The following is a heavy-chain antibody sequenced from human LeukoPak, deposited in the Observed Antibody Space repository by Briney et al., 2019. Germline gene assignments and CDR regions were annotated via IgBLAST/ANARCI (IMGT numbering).Heavy chain of an antibody. CDR1: GFTFSSYS. D-gene: IGHD7-27*01. CDR3: ARVRSGDDAFDI. CDR2: IRSSSSYI. J-gene: IGHJ3*02. V-gene: IGHV3-21*01. Sequence: PGGSLRLSCAASGFTFSSYSMNWARQAPGKGLEWVSSIRSSSSYIYYADSVKGRFTISRDNAKNSLYLQMNSLRAEDTAVYYCARVRSGDDAFDIWGQGTMVTVSS.